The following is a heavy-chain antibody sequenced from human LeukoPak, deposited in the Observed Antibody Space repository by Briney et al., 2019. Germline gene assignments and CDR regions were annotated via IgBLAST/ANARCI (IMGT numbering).Heavy chain of an antibody. D-gene: IGHD5-12*01. Sequence: PSETLSPACSVSGYSISSAYYWGWIRQPPGKGLEWIGSIQHSGSTFYNPSLKSRVTISADTSKNQFSLKMTSVTAADTAMYYCARGPPRFVAYWGQGTLVTVSS. CDR2: IQHSGST. V-gene: IGHV4-38-2*02. CDR1: GYSISSAYY. J-gene: IGHJ4*02. CDR3: ARGPPRFVAY.